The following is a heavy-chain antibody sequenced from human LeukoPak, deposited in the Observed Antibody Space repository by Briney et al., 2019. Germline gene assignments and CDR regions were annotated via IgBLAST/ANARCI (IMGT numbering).Heavy chain of an antibody. V-gene: IGHV4-34*01. CDR2: INHSGST. Sequence: GSLRLSCAASGFTVSDYYMSWIRQPPGKGLEWIGEINHSGSTNYNPSLKSRVTISVDTSKNQFSLKLSSVTAADTAVYYCAREPGIAVAGEFDYWGQGTLVTVSS. D-gene: IGHD6-19*01. J-gene: IGHJ4*02. CDR3: AREPGIAVAGEFDY. CDR1: GFTVSDYY.